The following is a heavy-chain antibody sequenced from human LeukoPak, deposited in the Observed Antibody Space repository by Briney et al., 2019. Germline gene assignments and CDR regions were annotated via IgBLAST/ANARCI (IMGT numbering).Heavy chain of an antibody. J-gene: IGHJ4*02. Sequence: SETLSLTCTVSGGSISSYYWSWIRQPTGKGLEWIGYIYYSGSTNYNPSLESRVTISVDTSKNQFSLKLSSVTAADTAVYYCARVYGDYVDYWGQGTLVTVSS. V-gene: IGHV4-59*08. CDR2: IYYSGST. CDR3: ARVYGDYVDY. D-gene: IGHD4-17*01. CDR1: GGSISSYY.